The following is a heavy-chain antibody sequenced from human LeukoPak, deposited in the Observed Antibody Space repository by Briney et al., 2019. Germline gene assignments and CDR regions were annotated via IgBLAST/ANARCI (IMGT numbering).Heavy chain of an antibody. D-gene: IGHD3-9*01. V-gene: IGHV3-23*01. J-gene: IGHJ4*02. CDR3: AKGLTRQGPNLFDY. CDR1: GFTFSSYA. CDR2: ISGSGGST. Sequence: LPGGSLRLSCAASGFTFSSYAMSWVRQAPGKGLEWVSAISGSGGSTYYADSVKGRFTISRDNSKNTLYLQMNSLRAEDTAVYYCAKGLTRQGPNLFDYWGQGTLVTVSP.